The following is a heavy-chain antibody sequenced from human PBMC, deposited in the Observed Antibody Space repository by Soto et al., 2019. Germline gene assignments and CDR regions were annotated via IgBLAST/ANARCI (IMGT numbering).Heavy chain of an antibody. CDR3: APLDYGDDHVPRYYWFDP. D-gene: IGHD4-17*01. J-gene: IGHJ5*02. Sequence: EVQLVESGGGLVQPGGSLRLSCAASGFTFSSYWMHWVRQAPGKGLVWVSRINSDGSRTSYEDSVKGRFTISSDNAKNPLYLHTNRLRADDTGVYYCAPLDYGDDHVPRYYWFDPWGQGSIVIVA. CDR1: GFTFSSYW. CDR2: INSDGSRT. V-gene: IGHV3-74*01.